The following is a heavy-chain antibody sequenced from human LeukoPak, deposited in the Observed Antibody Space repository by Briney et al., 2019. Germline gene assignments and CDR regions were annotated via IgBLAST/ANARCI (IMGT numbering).Heavy chain of an antibody. Sequence: GESLKIPCNASGYSFTSHWVAWVRQLPGKGLEWMGMISPGDFDTRYTPSFKGQVTISADKSISTAYLQWSSLKASDTAIYYCARHQGGMDVWGQGTTVTVSS. J-gene: IGHJ6*02. CDR2: ISPGDFDT. CDR1: GYSFTSHW. CDR3: ARHQGGMDV. V-gene: IGHV5-51*01.